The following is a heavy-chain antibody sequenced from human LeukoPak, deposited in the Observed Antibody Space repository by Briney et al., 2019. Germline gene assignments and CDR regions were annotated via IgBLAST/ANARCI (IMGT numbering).Heavy chain of an antibody. CDR3: ARISAPSVARASHFDY. CDR1: GYTFTGYY. D-gene: IGHD2-15*01. J-gene: IGHJ4*02. CDR2: INPSGGST. V-gene: IGHV1-46*01. Sequence: ASVKVSCKASGYTFTGYYMHWVRQAPGQGLEWMGIINPSGGSTTYAQKFQGRVTMTRDMSTSTVYMELSSLRSEDTAVYFCARISAPSVARASHFDYWGQGTLVTVSS.